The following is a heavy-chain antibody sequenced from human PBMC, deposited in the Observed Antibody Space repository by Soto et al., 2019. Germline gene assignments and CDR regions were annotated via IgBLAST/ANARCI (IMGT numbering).Heavy chain of an antibody. CDR3: VRTDHNYYGMDV. CDR2: IIPIFGTA. Sequence: QVQLVQSGAEVKKPGSSVKVSCKASGGTFSSYAISWVRQAPGQGLEWMGGIIPIFGTANSAQKFQGRVTITADESTSTAYMELSSLRSEDTAVYYCVRTDHNYYGMDVWGQGTTVTVSS. V-gene: IGHV1-69*12. J-gene: IGHJ6*02. CDR1: GGTFSSYA.